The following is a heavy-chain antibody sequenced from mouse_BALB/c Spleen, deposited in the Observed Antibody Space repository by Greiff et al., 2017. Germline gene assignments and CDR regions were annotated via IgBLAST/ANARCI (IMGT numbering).Heavy chain of an antibody. CDR2: INPSTGYT. J-gene: IGHJ2*01. CDR1: GYTFTSYW. Sequence: QVQLQQSGAELAKPGASVKMSCKASGYTFTSYWMHWVKQRPGQGLEWIGYINPSTGYTEYNQKFKDKATLTADKSSSTAYMQLSSLTSEDSAVYYCAPYGNYGYYFDDWGQGTTLTVSS. V-gene: IGHV1-7*01. D-gene: IGHD2-1*01. CDR3: APYGNYGYYFDD.